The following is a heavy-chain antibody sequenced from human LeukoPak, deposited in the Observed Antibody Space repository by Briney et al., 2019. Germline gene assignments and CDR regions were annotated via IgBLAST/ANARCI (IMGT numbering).Heavy chain of an antibody. D-gene: IGHD5-18*01. CDR2: VCAYNGNT. CDR1: GYTFTSYS. V-gene: IGHV1-18*01. CDR3: ARVDTAMVKVPIDY. Sequence: GAPVKISCTGPGYTFTSYSISWGCHGPGQGVEWVWWVCAYNGNTNYTHKLSGRVTLTTATSTTTAYAELRSLRSDDTAVYYCARVDTAMVKVPIDYWGQGTLVTVSS. J-gene: IGHJ4*02.